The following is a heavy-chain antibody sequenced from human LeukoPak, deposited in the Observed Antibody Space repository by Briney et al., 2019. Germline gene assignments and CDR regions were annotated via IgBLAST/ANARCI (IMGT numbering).Heavy chain of an antibody. Sequence: GGSLRLSCAASGFTFSDYYMSWIRQAPGKGLEWVSYISSSGSTIYYADSVKGRFTISRDNAKNSLYLQMNSLRAEDTAVYYCARWRYYYDSSGYVGDAFDIWGQGTMVTVSS. D-gene: IGHD3-22*01. CDR2: ISSSGSTI. V-gene: IGHV3-11*01. CDR1: GFTFSDYY. CDR3: ARWRYYYDSSGYVGDAFDI. J-gene: IGHJ3*02.